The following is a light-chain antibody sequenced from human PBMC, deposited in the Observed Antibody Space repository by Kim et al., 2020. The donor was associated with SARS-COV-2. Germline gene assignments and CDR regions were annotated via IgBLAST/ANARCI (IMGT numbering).Light chain of an antibody. V-gene: IGLV3-1*01. CDR3: QAWDSSTAI. CDR2: QGD. J-gene: IGLJ2*01. CDR1: RLGDKY. Sequence: VSPGQTVSISCSGERLGDKYAFWYQQRSGQAPVLVIYQGDKRPSGIPARFSGFLSGNTATLTISGTQPMDEADYYCQAWDSSTAIFGGGTKLTVL.